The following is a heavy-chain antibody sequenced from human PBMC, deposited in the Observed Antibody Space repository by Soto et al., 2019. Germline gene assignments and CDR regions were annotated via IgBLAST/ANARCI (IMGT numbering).Heavy chain of an antibody. CDR1: GYTLTELS. D-gene: IGHD6-19*01. CDR2: FDPEDGET. V-gene: IGHV1-24*01. CDR3: ATASGYSSGWDFDY. Sequence: ASVKVSCKVSGYTLTELSMHWVRQAPGKGLEWMGGFDPEDGETIYAQEFQGRVTMTEDTSTDTAYMELSSLRSEDTAVYYCATASGYSSGWDFDYWGQGTLVTVSS. J-gene: IGHJ4*02.